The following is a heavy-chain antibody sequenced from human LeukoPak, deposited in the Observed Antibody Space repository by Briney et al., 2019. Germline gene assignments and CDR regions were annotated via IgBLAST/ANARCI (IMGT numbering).Heavy chain of an antibody. J-gene: IGHJ4*02. D-gene: IGHD4-11*01. CDR1: GYSFTSYW. Sequence: GESLKISCKGSGYSFTSYWIGWVRQMPGKGLEWMGIIYPGDSDTTYSPTFQGQVTISADKSISTAYLQWSSLKASDTAMYYCARHGMTYGNYGTLWGQGTLVTVSS. CDR2: IYPGDSDT. V-gene: IGHV5-51*01. CDR3: ARHGMTYGNYGTL.